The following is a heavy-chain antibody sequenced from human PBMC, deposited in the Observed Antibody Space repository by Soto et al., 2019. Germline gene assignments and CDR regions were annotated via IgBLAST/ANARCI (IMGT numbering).Heavy chain of an antibody. V-gene: IGHV3-33*01. CDR2: IWYDGSNK. Sequence: QVQLVESGGGVVQPGRSLRLSCAASGFTFSSYGMHWVRQAPGKGLEWVAVIWYDGSNKYYADSVKGRFTISRDNSKNTLYLQMNSLRAEDMAVYYCARSYGDYAVGYFDLWGRGTLVTVSS. CDR3: ARSYGDYAVGYFDL. CDR1: GFTFSSYG. D-gene: IGHD4-17*01. J-gene: IGHJ2*01.